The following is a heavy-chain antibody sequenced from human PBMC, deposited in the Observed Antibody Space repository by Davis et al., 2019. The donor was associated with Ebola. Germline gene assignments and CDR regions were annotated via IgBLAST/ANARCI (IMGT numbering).Heavy chain of an antibody. CDR3: ARGLQQLDYFDY. CDR2: ISGSGTVT. Sequence: GESLKISCAASGFTFSNYAMSWVRQAPGKGLEWVSVISGSGTVTYYAVSVKGRFTISRDNSKNTLYLQMNSLRAEDTAVYYCARGLQQLDYFDYWGQGTLVTVSS. D-gene: IGHD6-13*01. V-gene: IGHV3-23*01. J-gene: IGHJ4*02. CDR1: GFTFSNYA.